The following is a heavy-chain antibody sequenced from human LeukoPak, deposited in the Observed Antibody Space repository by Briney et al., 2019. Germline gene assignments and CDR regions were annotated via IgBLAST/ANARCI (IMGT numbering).Heavy chain of an antibody. V-gene: IGHV1-2*02. CDR1: GYTFTGYY. J-gene: IGHJ5*02. D-gene: IGHD2-2*02. Sequence: ASVKVSCKASGYTFTGYYMHWVRQAPGQGLEWMGWINPNSGGTNYAQKFQGRVTMTRDTSISTAYMELSRLRSDDTAVYYCASSVVVPAAIFRGYNWFDPWGQGTLVTVSS. CDR2: INPNSGGT. CDR3: ASSVVVPAAIFRGYNWFDP.